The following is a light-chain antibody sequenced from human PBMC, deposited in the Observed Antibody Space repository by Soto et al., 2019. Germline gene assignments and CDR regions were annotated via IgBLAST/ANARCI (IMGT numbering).Light chain of an antibody. CDR1: QSVSSN. CDR2: GAS. J-gene: IGKJ1*01. CDR3: QQRSNWPIT. V-gene: IGKV3-15*01. Sequence: EKVMTQSPATLSVSPGERATLSCRASQSVSSNLAWYQQKPGQAPRLLIYGASTRATGIPARFSGSGSGTEFTLTISSLEPEDFAVYYCQQRSNWPITFGQGTKVDIK.